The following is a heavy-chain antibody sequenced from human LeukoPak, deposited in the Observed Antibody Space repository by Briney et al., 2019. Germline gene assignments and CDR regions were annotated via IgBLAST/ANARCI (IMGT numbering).Heavy chain of an antibody. D-gene: IGHD2-8*02. CDR3: ARDRPSAGVWSNKLFDI. Sequence: SETLSLTCTVSGGSISSDYWSWIRQPAGKGLEWIGRIYGSGSANYNPSLQSRVTVSVDTSTSQFSLKVNSVTAADTAVYYCARDRPSAGVWSNKLFDIWVQGTLVTVSS. CDR1: GGSISSDY. J-gene: IGHJ3*02. V-gene: IGHV4-4*07. CDR2: IYGSGSA.